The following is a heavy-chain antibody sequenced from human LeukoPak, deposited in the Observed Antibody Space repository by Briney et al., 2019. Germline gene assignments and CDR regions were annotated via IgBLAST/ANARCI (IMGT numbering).Heavy chain of an antibody. V-gene: IGHV1-2*02. D-gene: IGHD6-13*01. J-gene: IGHJ4*02. CDR1: GYTFTGYF. Sequence: ASVEVSCKASGYTFTGYFLHWVRRAPGQGFEWMGWINPNSGGTYYTQRFQGRVTMTRDTSISTAYMELSSLRSDDTAVYYCARAQPLTAPAGTFANSWGQGTLVTVSS. CDR2: INPNSGGT. CDR3: ARAQPLTAPAGTFANS.